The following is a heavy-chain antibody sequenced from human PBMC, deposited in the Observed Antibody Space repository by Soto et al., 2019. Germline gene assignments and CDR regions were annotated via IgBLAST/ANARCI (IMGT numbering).Heavy chain of an antibody. CDR1: GGSISSGGYS. J-gene: IGHJ4*02. CDR2: ISHSGST. V-gene: IGHV4-30-2*01. D-gene: IGHD2-15*01. CDR3: ARGQVVAAQH. Sequence: QLQLQESGSGLVKPSQTLSLTCAVSGGSISSGGYSWSWIRQPPGKGLEWIGYISHSGSTYYNPSLKSRVTISVDGSRNQFSLKLSSVAAADTAVYYCARGQVVAAQHWGQGTLVTVSS.